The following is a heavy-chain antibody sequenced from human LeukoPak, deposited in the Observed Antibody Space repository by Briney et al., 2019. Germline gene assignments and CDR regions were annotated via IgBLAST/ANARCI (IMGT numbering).Heavy chain of an antibody. CDR1: GFTFSSYA. D-gene: IGHD2-2*01. V-gene: IGHV3-23*01. CDR2: ISGSGGST. CDR3: ARGRCSSTSCYANYYYYYMDV. Sequence: PGGSLRLSCAASGFTFSSYAMSWVRQAPGKGLEWVSAISGSGGSTYYADSVKGRFTTSRDNSKNTLYLQMNSLRAEDTAVYYCARGRCSSTSCYANYYYYYMDVWGKGTTVTVSS. J-gene: IGHJ6*03.